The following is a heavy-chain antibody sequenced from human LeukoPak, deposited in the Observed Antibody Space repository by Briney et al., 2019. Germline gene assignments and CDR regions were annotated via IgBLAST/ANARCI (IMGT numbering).Heavy chain of an antibody. J-gene: IGHJ4*02. CDR3: AKLVLFSGTTGDLNY. Sequence: PRGSLILSCAASGFSFSSYAMSWVRQAPGKGLEWVSTVTASGGSTYYADSVKGRFTISRDNSKNTLYLQINSLRAEDTAVYYCAKLVLFSGTTGDLNYWGQGTLVTLSS. CDR1: GFSFSSYA. V-gene: IGHV3-23*01. D-gene: IGHD1-1*01. CDR2: VTASGGST.